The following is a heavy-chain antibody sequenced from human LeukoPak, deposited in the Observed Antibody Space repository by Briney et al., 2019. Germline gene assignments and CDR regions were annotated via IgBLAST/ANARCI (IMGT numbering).Heavy chain of an antibody. CDR3: TTLYQVDP. CDR2: IKSKAAGGTT. CDR1: GFTLNNAW. D-gene: IGHD2-2*02. Sequence: AGSLRLPYADLGFTLNNAWMSRVRLARGKGMEKVGRIKSKAAGGTTDYAAPVKDRFTISRDDSKNTLYLQMNSLKTEDTAVYYCTTLYQVDPWGQGTLVTVSS. J-gene: IGHJ5*02. V-gene: IGHV3-15*01.